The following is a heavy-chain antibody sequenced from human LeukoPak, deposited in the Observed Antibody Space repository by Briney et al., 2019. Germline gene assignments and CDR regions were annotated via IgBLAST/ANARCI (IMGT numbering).Heavy chain of an antibody. V-gene: IGHV3-11*04. J-gene: IGHJ3*02. CDR2: ISSSGSTI. D-gene: IGHD3-22*01. Sequence: GGSLRLSCAASGFTFSDYYMSWIRQAPGKGLEWVPYISSSGSTIYYADSVKGRFTISRDNAKNSLYLQMNSLRAEDTAVYYCARYDSSGYYRLTDAFDIWGQGTMVTVSS. CDR1: GFTFSDYY. CDR3: ARYDSSGYYRLTDAFDI.